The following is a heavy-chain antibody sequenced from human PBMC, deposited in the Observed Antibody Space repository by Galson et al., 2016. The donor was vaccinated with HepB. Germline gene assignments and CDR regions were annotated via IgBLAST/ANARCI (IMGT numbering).Heavy chain of an antibody. V-gene: IGHV3-11*06. D-gene: IGHD6-13*01. Sequence: SLRLSCAASGFTFSDSYMSWIRQAPGKGLEWVSYISSSSSYTNYADSVKDRFTISRDNVKNSLYLQMSSLRVEDTAVYYCARKGAAAAGYALDVWGQGTTVTVSS. J-gene: IGHJ6*02. CDR3: ARKGAAAAGYALDV. CDR1: GFTFSDSY. CDR2: ISSSSSYT.